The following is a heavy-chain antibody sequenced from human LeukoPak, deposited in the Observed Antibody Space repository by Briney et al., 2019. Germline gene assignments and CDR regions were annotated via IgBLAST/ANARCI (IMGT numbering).Heavy chain of an antibody. CDR2: ISYDGSNK. V-gene: IGHV3-30*18. D-gene: IGHD3-10*01. Sequence: GGSLRLSCAASGFTFSSYGMHWVRQAPGKGLEWVAVISYDGSNKYYADSVKGRFTISRDNSKNTLYLQMNSLRAEDTAVYYCAKPGGLLWFGPDAFDIWGQGTMVTVSS. CDR3: AKPGGLLWFGPDAFDI. J-gene: IGHJ3*02. CDR1: GFTFSSYG.